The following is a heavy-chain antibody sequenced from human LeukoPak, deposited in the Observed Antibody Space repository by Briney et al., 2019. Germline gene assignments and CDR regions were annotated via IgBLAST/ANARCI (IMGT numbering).Heavy chain of an antibody. CDR3: ARGHGYSYGWGSTIDY. CDR2: ISWNSGSI. V-gene: IGHV3-9*01. J-gene: IGHJ4*02. Sequence: HSGGSLRLSCAASGFTFDDYAMHWVRQAPGKGLEWVSGISWNSGSIGYADSVKGRSTISRDNAKNSLYLQMNSLRAEDTALYYCARGHGYSYGWGSTIDYWGQGTLVTVSS. D-gene: IGHD5-18*01. CDR1: GFTFDDYA.